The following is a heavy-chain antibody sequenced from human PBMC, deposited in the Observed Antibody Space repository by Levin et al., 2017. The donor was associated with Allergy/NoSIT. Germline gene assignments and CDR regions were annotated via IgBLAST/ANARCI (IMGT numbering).Heavy chain of an antibody. CDR3: ARDLAFPGGWFDP. D-gene: IGHD3-3*02. V-gene: IGHV3-66*02. J-gene: IGHJ5*02. CDR1: GFSVGSSY. Sequence: PGGSLRLSCAASGFSVGSSYISWVRQAPGKGLEWVSVVYSGGRTYFADSVKDRFIIARDKSKNTVFLQMNSLRVEDTAVYYCARDLAFPGGWFDPWGQGTLVTVSS. CDR2: VYSGGRT.